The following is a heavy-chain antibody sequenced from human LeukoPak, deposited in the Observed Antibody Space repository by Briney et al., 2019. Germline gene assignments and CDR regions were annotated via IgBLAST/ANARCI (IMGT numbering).Heavy chain of an antibody. CDR1: GGTISSYY. J-gene: IGHJ4*02. CDR2: IYYSGST. D-gene: IGHD3-10*01. Sequence: SETLSLTCTVSGGTISSYYWSWIRQPPGKGLEWIGYIYYSGSTNYNPSLKSRVTISVDTSKNQFSLKLSSVTVADTAVYYCAREEGDGSWSFDYWGQGTLVTVSS. CDR3: AREEGDGSWSFDY. V-gene: IGHV4-59*01.